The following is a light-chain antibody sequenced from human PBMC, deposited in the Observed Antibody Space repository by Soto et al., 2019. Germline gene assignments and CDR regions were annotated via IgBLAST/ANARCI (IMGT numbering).Light chain of an antibody. CDR3: NSYTSSSTLV. V-gene: IGLV2-14*01. CDR2: EVS. Sequence: QSVLTQPASVSGSPGQSITISCTGTSSDVGGHNYVSWYQQYPGKAPKLMLYEVSNRPSGVSYRFSGSKSGNTASLTISGLQAEDEADYYCNSYTSSSTLVFGTGTKLTVL. CDR1: SSDVGGHNY. J-gene: IGLJ1*01.